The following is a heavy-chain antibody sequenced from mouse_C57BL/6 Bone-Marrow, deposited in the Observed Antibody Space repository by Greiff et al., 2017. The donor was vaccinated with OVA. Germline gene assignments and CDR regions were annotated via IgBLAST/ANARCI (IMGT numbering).Heavy chain of an antibody. Sequence: QVQLQQSGAELARPGASVKLSCKASGYTFTSYGISWVKQRTGQGLEWIGEIYPRSGNTYYNEKFKGKATLTADKSSSTAYMELRSLTSEDSAVYFCARKEGPYYGSRGYFDVWGTGTTVTVSS. CDR3: ARKEGPYYGSRGYFDV. V-gene: IGHV1-81*01. J-gene: IGHJ1*03. D-gene: IGHD1-1*01. CDR1: GYTFTSYG. CDR2: IYPRSGNT.